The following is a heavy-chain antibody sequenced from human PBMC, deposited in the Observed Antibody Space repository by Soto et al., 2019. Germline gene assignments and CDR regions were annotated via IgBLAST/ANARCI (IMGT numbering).Heavy chain of an antibody. CDR1: GYSFTSYW. CDR3: ARLPFLTTVKVGYGMDV. V-gene: IGHV5-51*01. D-gene: IGHD4-4*01. J-gene: IGHJ6*02. Sequence: GESLKISCKGSGYSFTSYWIGWVRQMPGKGLEWMGIIYPGDSDTRYSPSFQGQVTISADKSISSAYLQWSSLKASDTAMYYLARLPFLTTVKVGYGMDVWGQGTTVTVSS. CDR2: IYPGDSDT.